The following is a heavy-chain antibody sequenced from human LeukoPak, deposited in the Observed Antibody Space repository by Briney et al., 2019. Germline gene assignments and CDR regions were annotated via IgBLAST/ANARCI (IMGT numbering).Heavy chain of an antibody. V-gene: IGHV1-2*02. J-gene: IGHJ5*02. D-gene: IGHD6-13*01. CDR3: ARALAAAGTLESWFDL. CDR1: GYTFTGYY. CDR2: INPNSGDT. Sequence: ASVKVSCKASGYTFTGYYMRWVRQAPGQGLEWMGWINPNSGDTNYAQKFQGRVTMTRDTSISTAYMELSRLRSDDTAVYYCARALAAAGTLESWFDLWGQEPLVTVSS.